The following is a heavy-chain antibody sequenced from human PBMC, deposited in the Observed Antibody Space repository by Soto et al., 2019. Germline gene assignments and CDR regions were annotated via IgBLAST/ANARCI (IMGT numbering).Heavy chain of an antibody. V-gene: IGHV1-69*13. CDR1: GGTFNRNT. Sequence: SVKVSCKASGGTFNRNTISWVRQAPGQGLEWMGGIIPIFGTANYAQKFQGRVTITADESTNTAYMELSRLRSEDTAVYYCARQFDYDSSGYYYAYWGQGTLVTVSS. CDR2: IIPIFGTA. D-gene: IGHD3-22*01. CDR3: ARQFDYDSSGYYYAY. J-gene: IGHJ4*02.